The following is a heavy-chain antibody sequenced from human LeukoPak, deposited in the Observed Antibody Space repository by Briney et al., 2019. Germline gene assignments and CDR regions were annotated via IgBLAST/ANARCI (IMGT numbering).Heavy chain of an antibody. Sequence: SETLSLTCTVSGGSISSSSYYWGWIRQPPGKGLEWIGSIYYSGSTYYNPSLKSRVTISVDTSKNQFSLKLSSVTAADTAVYYCARDREYYYDSSPGAADYWGQGTLVTVSS. CDR2: IYYSGST. V-gene: IGHV4-39*07. D-gene: IGHD3-22*01. CDR1: GGSISSSSYY. J-gene: IGHJ4*02. CDR3: ARDREYYYDSSPGAADY.